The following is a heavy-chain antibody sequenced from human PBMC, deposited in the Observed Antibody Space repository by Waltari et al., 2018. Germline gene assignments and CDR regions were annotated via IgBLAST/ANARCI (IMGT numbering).Heavy chain of an antibody. CDR1: GYSISSGYY. Sequence: QVQLQESGPGLVKPSETLSLTCAVSGYSISSGYYWGWIRQPPGKGLEWIGSIYHSGSTYYNPSLKSRVTISVDTSKNQFSLKLSSVTAADTAVYYCARTDIVATIQDYCGQGTLVTVSS. CDR2: IYHSGST. CDR3: ARTDIVATIQDY. V-gene: IGHV4-38-2*01. J-gene: IGHJ4*02. D-gene: IGHD5-12*01.